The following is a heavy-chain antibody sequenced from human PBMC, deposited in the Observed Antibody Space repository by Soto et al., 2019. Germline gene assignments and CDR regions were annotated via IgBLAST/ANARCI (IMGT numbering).Heavy chain of an antibody. CDR3: ARVPDR. J-gene: IGHJ5*02. D-gene: IGHD2-2*01. CDR2: IYHSGST. V-gene: IGHV4-30-2*01. CDR1: GGSISSGGYS. Sequence: LSLTCAVPGGSISSGGYSWSWIRQPPGKGLEWIGYIYHSGSTYYNPSLKSRVTISVDRSKNQFSLKLSSVTAADTAVYYCARVPDRWGQGTLVTVSS.